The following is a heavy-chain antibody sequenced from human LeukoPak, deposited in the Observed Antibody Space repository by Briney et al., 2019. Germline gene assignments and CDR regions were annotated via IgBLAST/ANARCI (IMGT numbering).Heavy chain of an antibody. CDR2: ISGSGSKT. V-gene: IGHV3-23*01. D-gene: IGHD1-26*01. Sequence: GGSLRLSCAASGFTFSRYGMSWVRQAPGKGLEWVSAISGSGSKTYYADSAKGRFTISRDNSKSTLYLQMNSLRAEDTAVYYCGKDGGRYQFDYWGQGTLVTVSS. CDR1: GFTFSRYG. J-gene: IGHJ4*02. CDR3: GKDGGRYQFDY.